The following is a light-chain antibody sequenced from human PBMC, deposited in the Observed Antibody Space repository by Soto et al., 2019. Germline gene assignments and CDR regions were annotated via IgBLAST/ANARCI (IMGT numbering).Light chain of an antibody. CDR1: QSISSW. CDR3: QQYNSYSQGT. V-gene: IGKV1-5*01. Sequence: DIQMTQSPSTLSASVGDRVTITCRARQSISSWLAWYQQKPVKAPKLLIYDASSLESGVPSRFSGSGSGTEFTLTISSLQPDDFATYYCQQYNSYSQGTFGQGTKVDIK. J-gene: IGKJ1*01. CDR2: DAS.